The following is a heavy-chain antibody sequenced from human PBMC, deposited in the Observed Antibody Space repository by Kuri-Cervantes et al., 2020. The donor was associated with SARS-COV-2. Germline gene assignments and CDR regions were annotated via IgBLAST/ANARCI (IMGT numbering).Heavy chain of an antibody. CDR1: GFTFSSSG. Sequence: GESLKISCAASGFTFSSSGMHWVRQAPGKGLEWVAVIWYDGSNKYYADSVKGRFTISRDNSKNTLYLQMNSLRAEDTAVYYCARGGYDFWSGYYGEDYYYYGMDVWGQGTTVTVSS. V-gene: IGHV3-33*01. CDR2: IWYDGSNK. J-gene: IGHJ6*02. D-gene: IGHD3-3*01. CDR3: ARGGYDFWSGYYGEDYYYYGMDV.